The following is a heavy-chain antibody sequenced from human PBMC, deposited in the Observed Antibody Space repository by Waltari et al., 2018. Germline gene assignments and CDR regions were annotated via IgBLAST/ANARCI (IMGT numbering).Heavy chain of an antibody. CDR2: VIQSGGST. D-gene: IGHD5-12*01. Sequence: EVQLLESGGGLVQPGGSLRLSCTGSGFTFDNYDMTWVRQPPGKGREWVSVIQSGGSTYYSDSVKCRFTISRDRSKNTLYLQMNSLRTEDTAVYYCARGDGYTKPLDHWGQGTLVTVSS. CDR3: ARGDGYTKPLDH. J-gene: IGHJ4*02. V-gene: IGHV3-23*01. CDR1: GFTFDNYD.